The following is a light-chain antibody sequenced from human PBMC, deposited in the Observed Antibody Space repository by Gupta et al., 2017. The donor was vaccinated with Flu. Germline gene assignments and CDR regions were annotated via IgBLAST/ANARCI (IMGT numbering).Light chain of an antibody. J-gene: IGKJ1*01. Sequence: DIQMTQSPSTLSASVGDRVTITCRASQSISSWLAWYQQKPGKAPKLLIYKASSLESGVPSRFSGSGSGTEFTLTISSLQPDDFATYYCLHDTGSSETFGQGTNLEIK. CDR3: LHDTGSSET. CDR2: KAS. V-gene: IGKV1-5*03. CDR1: QSISSW.